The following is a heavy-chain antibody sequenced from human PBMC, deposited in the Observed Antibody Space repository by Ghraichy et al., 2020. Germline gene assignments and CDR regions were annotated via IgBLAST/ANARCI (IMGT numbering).Heavy chain of an antibody. CDR3: AKVTGSWFFFDY. D-gene: IGHD6-13*01. J-gene: IGHJ4*02. V-gene: IGHV3-23*01. CDR1: GFTFSPYA. Sequence: GGSLRLSCAASGFTFSPYAMSWVRQAPGKGLEWVSTISGSGTNTYYADSVKGRFTISRDNSKNTLHLHMSGLRAEDTAIFYCAKVTGSWFFFDYWGQGILVAVSS. CDR2: ISGSGTNT.